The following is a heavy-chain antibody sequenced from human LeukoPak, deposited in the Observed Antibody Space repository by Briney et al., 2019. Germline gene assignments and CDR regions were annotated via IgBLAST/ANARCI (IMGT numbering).Heavy chain of an antibody. J-gene: IGHJ3*02. Sequence: GGSLKISCKGSGYSFTSYWIAWVRQMPGKGLEWMGLIYPDDSDTRYSPSFEGQVTISADKSISTAYLQWSSLKASDTAMYYCARPRSGSSYDAFDIWGQGTMVTVSS. D-gene: IGHD1-26*01. CDR2: IYPDDSDT. CDR1: GYSFTSYW. V-gene: IGHV5-51*01. CDR3: ARPRSGSSYDAFDI.